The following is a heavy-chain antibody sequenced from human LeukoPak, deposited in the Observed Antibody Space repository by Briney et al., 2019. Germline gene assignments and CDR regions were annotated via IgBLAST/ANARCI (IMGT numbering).Heavy chain of an antibody. CDR3: AKATEDSYYYGMDV. J-gene: IGHJ6*02. Sequence: AGGSLRLSCAASGFTFDDYAMHWVRQAPGKGLEWVSGISWNSGYIGYVDSVKGRFTISRDNAKNSLYLQMNSLRAEDTALYYCAKATEDSYYYGMDVWGQGTTVTVSS. CDR1: GFTFDDYA. CDR2: ISWNSGYI. V-gene: IGHV3-9*01.